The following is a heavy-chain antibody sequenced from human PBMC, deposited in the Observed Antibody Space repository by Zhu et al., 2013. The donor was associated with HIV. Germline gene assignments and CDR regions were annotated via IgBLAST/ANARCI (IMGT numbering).Heavy chain of an antibody. CDR2: MNPNSGNT. J-gene: IGHJ3*02. CDR3: AQVWFGELFRPGEGENAFDI. D-gene: IGHD3-10*01. V-gene: IGHV1-8*01. CDR1: GYTFTSYD. Sequence: QVQLVQSGAEVKKPGASVKVSCKASGYTFTSYDINWVRQATGQGLEWMGWMNPNSGNTGYAQKFQGXVTVTRNTSISTAYMELSSLRPEDTGVYYCAQVWFGELFRPGEGENAFDIWGQGTMVTVSS.